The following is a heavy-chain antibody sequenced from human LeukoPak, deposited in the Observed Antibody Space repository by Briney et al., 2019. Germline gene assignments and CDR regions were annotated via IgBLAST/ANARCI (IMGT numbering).Heavy chain of an antibody. CDR1: GFTFSSYA. D-gene: IGHD4-17*01. Sequence: RGSLRLSCAASGFTFSSYAMSWVRQAPGKGLEWVSSISASGGATYSADSVKGRFTLSRDNSKNTLYLQMNSLKADDTAVYHCAKERDGDYVRYTHYWGQGTLVTVSS. J-gene: IGHJ4*02. CDR2: ISASGGAT. V-gene: IGHV3-23*01. CDR3: AKERDGDYVRYTHY.